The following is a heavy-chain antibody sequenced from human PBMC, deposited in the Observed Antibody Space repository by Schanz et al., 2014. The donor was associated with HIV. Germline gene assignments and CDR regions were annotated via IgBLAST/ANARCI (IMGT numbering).Heavy chain of an antibody. CDR3: AKRGPAAWDYFDS. D-gene: IGHD6-13*01. Sequence: EVQLVESGGGVIQPGGSLTLSCAASGITVSSVYMSWVRQAPGKGLEWVSTIGGTNTHYAESVEGRFTVSRDNSKDTLFLQMNSLRVDDTAVYYCAKRGPAAWDYFDSWGQGTLVTVSS. J-gene: IGHJ4*02. CDR2: IGGTNT. CDR1: GITVSSVY. V-gene: IGHV3-23*04.